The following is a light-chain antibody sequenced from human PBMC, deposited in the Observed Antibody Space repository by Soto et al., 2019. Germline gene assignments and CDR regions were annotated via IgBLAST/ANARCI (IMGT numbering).Light chain of an antibody. J-gene: IGKJ5*01. CDR3: QQYGRT. CDR1: QSISTNY. Sequence: EVVLTQSPGTLSLSPGERATLSCRASQSISTNYLAWYQQKPGQAPKLLIYAASSRLTGIPDRFSGSGSGTDFTLTINRLEPEDFALYYCQQYGRTFGQGTRLEIK. CDR2: AAS. V-gene: IGKV3-20*01.